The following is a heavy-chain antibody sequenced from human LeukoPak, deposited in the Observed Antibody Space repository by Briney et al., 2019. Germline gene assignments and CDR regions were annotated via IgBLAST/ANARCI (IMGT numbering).Heavy chain of an antibody. CDR2: IYSGGST. CDR1: GFTVSSNY. D-gene: IGHD6-19*01. CDR3: ARGMAGNDAFDI. J-gene: IGHJ3*02. V-gene: IGHV3-53*01. Sequence: GGSLRLSCAASGFTVSSNYMSWVRQAPGKGLEWVSVIYSGGSTYYADSVKGRFTISRDNSKNTLYLQMNSLRAEGTAVYYCARGMAGNDAFDIWGQGTMVTVSS.